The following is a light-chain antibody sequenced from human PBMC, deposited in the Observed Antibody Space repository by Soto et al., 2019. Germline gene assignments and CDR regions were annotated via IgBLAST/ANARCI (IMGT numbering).Light chain of an antibody. CDR1: QSILTN. CDR3: QQYNNWLALS. J-gene: IGKJ4*01. V-gene: IGKV3-15*01. Sequence: EIVMTQSPATLSVSPGERVLLSCRASQSILTNLAWYQHKSGQAPRLLIYGASTRATGIPARFSGSGSGTEFTLTISSLQSEDFAIYYCQQYNNWLALSFGGGTKVEIK. CDR2: GAS.